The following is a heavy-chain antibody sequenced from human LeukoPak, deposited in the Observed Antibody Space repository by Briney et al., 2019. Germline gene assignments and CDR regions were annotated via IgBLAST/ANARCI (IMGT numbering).Heavy chain of an antibody. CDR2: IYSGGST. Sequence: GGSLRLSCAASGFTVTNAYISWVRQPPGKGLEWVSIIYSGGSTYYADSVKGRFTISRDHSTNTVYPQMNSLRADDTAVYYCAKDMASGWHWGYWGQGTLVTVSS. V-gene: IGHV3-53*01. D-gene: IGHD6-19*01. J-gene: IGHJ4*02. CDR3: AKDMASGWHWGY. CDR1: GFTVTNAY.